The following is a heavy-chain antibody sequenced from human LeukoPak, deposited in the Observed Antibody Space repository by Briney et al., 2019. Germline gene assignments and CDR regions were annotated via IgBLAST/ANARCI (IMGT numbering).Heavy chain of an antibody. CDR3: ARAARQGFTMIVVPFFYFDL. J-gene: IGHJ2*01. D-gene: IGHD3-22*01. V-gene: IGHV4-31*03. CDR2: INHSGST. Sequence: SETLSLTCTVSGGSISSGASDWGWIRQHPKRGLEWVGYINHSGSTYYNPSLGSRVTMSVDTSKNQFSLKLGSVTAADSAVYYCARAARQGFTMIVVPFFYFDLWGRGTLVTVSS. CDR1: GGSISSGASD.